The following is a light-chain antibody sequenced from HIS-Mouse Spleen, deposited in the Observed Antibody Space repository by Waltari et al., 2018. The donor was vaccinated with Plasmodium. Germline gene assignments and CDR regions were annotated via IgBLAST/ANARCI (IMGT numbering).Light chain of an antibody. J-gene: IGLJ3*02. V-gene: IGLV3-10*01. Sequence: SYELTQPPSVSVSPGQTARITCSGDALPKKYAYWSQQKSGPAPVLVLYEDSKRTSGIPERFSGSSSGTMATLTISGAQVEDEADYCCYSTDSSGNHRVFGGGTKLTVL. CDR2: EDS. CDR3: YSTDSSGNHRV. CDR1: ALPKKY.